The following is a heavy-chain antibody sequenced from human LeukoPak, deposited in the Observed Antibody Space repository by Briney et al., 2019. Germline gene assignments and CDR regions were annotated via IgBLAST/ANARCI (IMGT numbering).Heavy chain of an antibody. CDR3: ARGYKAAAGTF. V-gene: IGHV4-34*01. D-gene: IGHD6-13*01. Sequence: SETLSLTCAVYGGSFSGYYWSWIRQPPGKGLEWIGEINHSGSTNYNPSLKSRVTISVDTSKNQFSLKLSSVTAADTVVYYCARGYKAAAGTFWGQGTLVTVSS. CDR1: GGSFSGYY. CDR2: INHSGST. J-gene: IGHJ4*02.